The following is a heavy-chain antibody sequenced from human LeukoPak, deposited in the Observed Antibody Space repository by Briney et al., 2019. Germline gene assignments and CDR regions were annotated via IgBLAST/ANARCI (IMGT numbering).Heavy chain of an antibody. Sequence: SSETLSLTCTVSSGSISTSNYYWGWVRQPPGKALEWIGNIFYSGSTYYNPSLKSRVTISVDTSKNQFSLKLSSVTAADTAVYYCARLIWFGELLQEAHFDLWGRGTLVTVSS. CDR1: SGSISTSNYY. V-gene: IGHV4-39*07. CDR2: IFYSGST. CDR3: ARLIWFGELLQEAHFDL. D-gene: IGHD3-10*01. J-gene: IGHJ2*01.